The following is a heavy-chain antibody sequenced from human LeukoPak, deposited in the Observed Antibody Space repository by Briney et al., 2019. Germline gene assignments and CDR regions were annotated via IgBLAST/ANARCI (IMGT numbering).Heavy chain of an antibody. Sequence: GGSLRLSCAVSGITLSNYGMSWVRQAPGKGLEWVAGISDSGGSTKYADSVKGRFTISRDNPKNTLYLQMNSLRAEDTAVYLCAKRGVVIRVILVGFHKEAYYFDSWGQGALVTVSS. D-gene: IGHD3-22*01. CDR3: AKRGVVIRVILVGFHKEAYYFDS. CDR1: GITLSNYG. V-gene: IGHV3-23*01. CDR2: ISDSGGST. J-gene: IGHJ4*02.